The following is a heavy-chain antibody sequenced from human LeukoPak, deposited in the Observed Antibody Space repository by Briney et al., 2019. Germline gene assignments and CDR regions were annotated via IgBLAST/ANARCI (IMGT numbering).Heavy chain of an antibody. CDR2: ISGSGGST. CDR3: AKDRRITIFGVVSDNWFDP. D-gene: IGHD3-3*01. Sequence: GGSLRLSCAAPGFTFSSYAMSWVRQAPGKGLEWVSAISGSGGSTYYADSVKGRFTISRDNSKNTLYLQMNSLRAEDTAVYYCAKDRRITIFGVVSDNWFDPWGQGTLVTVSS. J-gene: IGHJ5*02. V-gene: IGHV3-23*01. CDR1: GFTFSSYA.